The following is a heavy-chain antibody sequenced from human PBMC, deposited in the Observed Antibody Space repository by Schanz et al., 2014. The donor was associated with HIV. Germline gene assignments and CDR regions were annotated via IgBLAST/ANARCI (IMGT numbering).Heavy chain of an antibody. CDR3: ARPDYDFWVDV. V-gene: IGHV3-9*01. Sequence: EVQLVESGGGLVQPGRSLRLSCAASGFTFDDYAMHWVRQAPGKGLEWVSGITWNSRSIGYADSVKGRFTISRDNAKNSLSLQMNSLRAEDTAVYYCARPDYDFWVDVWGQGTTVTVSS. CDR2: ITWNSRSI. D-gene: IGHD3-3*01. CDR1: GFTFDDYA. J-gene: IGHJ6*02.